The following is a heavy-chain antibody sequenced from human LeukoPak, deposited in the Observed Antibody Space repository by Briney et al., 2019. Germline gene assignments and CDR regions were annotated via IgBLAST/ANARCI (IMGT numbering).Heavy chain of an antibody. Sequence: PGGSLRLSCAASGFTFSSYEMNWVRQAPGKGLEWVSVIYSGGSTYYADSVKGRFTISRDNSKNTLYLQMNSLRAEDTAVYYCAKGTGRAYGDYLRAFDIWSQGTMVTVSS. V-gene: IGHV3-53*01. CDR2: IYSGGST. CDR3: AKGTGRAYGDYLRAFDI. CDR1: GFTFSSYE. J-gene: IGHJ3*02. D-gene: IGHD4-17*01.